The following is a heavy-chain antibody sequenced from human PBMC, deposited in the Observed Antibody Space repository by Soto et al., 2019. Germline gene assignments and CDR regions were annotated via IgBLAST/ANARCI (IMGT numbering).Heavy chain of an antibody. CDR1: GDSVSSYK. J-gene: IGHJ6*01. V-gene: IGHV4-59*08. CDR3: VRQGFGALHGLVDV. CDR2: IDNNGGT. D-gene: IGHD3-10*01. Sequence: QVQLQESGPGLVKPSETLSLTCTVSGDSVSSYKWSWIRQTPGKGLEWIGYIDNNGGTSYNPSLRSRVTMSVDTSTKQFSLRLNPVTAADTAVYYGVRQGFGALHGLVDVW.